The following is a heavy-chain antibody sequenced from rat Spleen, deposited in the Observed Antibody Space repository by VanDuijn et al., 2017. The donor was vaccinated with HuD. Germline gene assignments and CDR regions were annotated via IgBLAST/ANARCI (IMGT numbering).Heavy chain of an antibody. Sequence: QVQLTESGPGLVQPSQTLSLTCTVSGLSLTSNSVSWIRQPPGKGLEWMGVIWNHGGTDYNSAIKSRLSISRDPSKSQVFLKMNSLQTEDTAMYFCARGSVFFDYWGQGTLVTVSS. V-gene: IGHV2-47*01. CDR3: ARGSVFFDY. J-gene: IGHJ3*01. CDR1: GLSLTSNS. CDR2: IWNHGGT.